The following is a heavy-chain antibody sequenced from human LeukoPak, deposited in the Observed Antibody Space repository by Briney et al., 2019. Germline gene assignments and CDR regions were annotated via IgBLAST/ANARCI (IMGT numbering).Heavy chain of an antibody. J-gene: IGHJ1*01. V-gene: IGHV4-30-2*01. CDR3: ARGAGCSSTSCYALYFQH. Sequence: TPSETLSLTCAVSGGSISSGGYPWSWIRQPPGKGLEWIGYIYHSGSTYYNPSLKSRVTISVDRSKNQFSLKLSSVTAADTAVYYCARGAGCSSTSCYALYFQHWGQGTLVTVSS. D-gene: IGHD2-2*01. CDR1: GGSISSGGYP. CDR2: IYHSGST.